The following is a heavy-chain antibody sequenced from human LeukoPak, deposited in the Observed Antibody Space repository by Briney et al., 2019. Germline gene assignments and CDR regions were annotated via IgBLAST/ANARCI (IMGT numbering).Heavy chain of an antibody. D-gene: IGHD4-17*01. Sequence: GESLKISCKGSGYSFTSYWIGWVRQKPGKGLEWMGIIYPGDSDTRYSPSFEGQVTISVDKSISTAYLQWSSLQASDTAIYYCATPLYGDYRVGFYFDYWGQGTLVTVSS. CDR2: IYPGDSDT. J-gene: IGHJ4*02. CDR3: ATPLYGDYRVGFYFDY. CDR1: GYSFTSYW. V-gene: IGHV5-51*01.